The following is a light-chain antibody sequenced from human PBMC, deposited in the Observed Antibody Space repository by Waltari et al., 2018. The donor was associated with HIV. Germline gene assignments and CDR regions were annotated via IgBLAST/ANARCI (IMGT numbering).Light chain of an antibody. CDR2: RND. V-gene: IGLV1-47*01. J-gene: IGLJ3*02. CDR1: KSHIGTTF. CDR3: ASWDDNLRHWV. Sequence: QPKLTQAPSASKTPGQRITMSCSGSKSHIGTTFIYWYQQIPGAAPRLVMARNDRRPAGVPDRFSGTKSGTSAFLAITDLRLDDEATYVCASWDDNLRHWVFGGGTKLTVL.